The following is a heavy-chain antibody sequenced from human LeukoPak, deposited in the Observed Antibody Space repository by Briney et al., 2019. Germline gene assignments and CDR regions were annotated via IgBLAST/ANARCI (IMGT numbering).Heavy chain of an antibody. J-gene: IGHJ3*02. D-gene: IGHD2/OR15-2a*01. CDR3: AKNSPLSASDI. CDR2: IYHSGST. CDR1: GGSISSSNW. V-gene: IGHV4-4*02. Sequence: KPSETLSLTCSVSGGSISSSNWWSWVRQPPEKGLEWIGEIYHSGSTNYNPSLKSRVTISIDKSKNQFSLKLTSVTAADTAVYYCAKNSPLSASDIWGQGTMVTVSS.